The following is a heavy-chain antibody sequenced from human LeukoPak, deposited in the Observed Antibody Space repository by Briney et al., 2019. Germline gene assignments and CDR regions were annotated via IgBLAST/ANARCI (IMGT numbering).Heavy chain of an antibody. Sequence: PSETLSLTCAVYGGPFSGYYWSWIRQPPGKGLEWIGEINHGGGANYNPSLKSRVTVSGDTSNNQFSLKLSSVTAADTAVYYCARGAYYDSSGYYFDYWGQGTLVTVSS. D-gene: IGHD3-22*01. V-gene: IGHV4-34*01. CDR2: INHGGGA. CDR3: ARGAYYDSSGYYFDY. J-gene: IGHJ4*02. CDR1: GGPFSGYY.